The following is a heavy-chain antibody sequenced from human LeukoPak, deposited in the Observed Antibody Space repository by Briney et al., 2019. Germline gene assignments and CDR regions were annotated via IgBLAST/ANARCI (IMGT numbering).Heavy chain of an antibody. CDR1: GHTFTSYG. CDR3: ARDLGVGASNWFDP. CDR2: ISAYNGNT. J-gene: IGHJ5*02. Sequence: ASVKVSCKASGHTFTSYGISWVRQAPGQGLEWMGWISAYNGNTNYAQKLQGRVTMTTDTSTSTAYMELRSLRSDDTAVYYCARDLGVGASNWFDPWGQGTLVTVSS. D-gene: IGHD1-26*01. V-gene: IGHV1-18*01.